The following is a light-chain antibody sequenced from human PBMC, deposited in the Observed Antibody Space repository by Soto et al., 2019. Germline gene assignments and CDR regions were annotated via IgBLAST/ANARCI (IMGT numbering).Light chain of an antibody. Sequence: DIQMTQSPSSLSASVGDRVTITCRASQSISSYLNWYQQKPGKAPKLLIYAASSLQSGVPSRFSGSGSGTDFTLTISSLQPDDFATYYCQQTYSRVRTFGQGTKVDIK. CDR1: QSISSY. V-gene: IGKV1-39*01. CDR3: QQTYSRVRT. J-gene: IGKJ1*01. CDR2: AAS.